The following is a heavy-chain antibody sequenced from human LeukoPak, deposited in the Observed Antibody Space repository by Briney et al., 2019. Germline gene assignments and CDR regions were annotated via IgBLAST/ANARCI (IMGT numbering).Heavy chain of an antibody. CDR1: GFTFSSYW. D-gene: IGHD5-12*01. CDR3: ARAWGVATKATSFDY. V-gene: IGHV3-7*01. Sequence: GGSLRLSCAASGFTFSSYWMSWVRQAPGKGLEWVANIKQDGSEKYYVDSVKGRFTISRDNAKNSLYLQMNSLRAEDTAVYYCARAWGVATKATSFDYWGQGTLVTVSS. J-gene: IGHJ4*02. CDR2: IKQDGSEK.